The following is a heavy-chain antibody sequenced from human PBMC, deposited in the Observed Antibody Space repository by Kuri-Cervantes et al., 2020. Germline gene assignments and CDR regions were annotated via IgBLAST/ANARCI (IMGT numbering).Heavy chain of an antibody. V-gene: IGHV4-34*01. CDR1: GGSFSGDY. CDR3: ARRGSGWSLVS. CDR2: INHSGST. D-gene: IGHD6-19*01. Sequence: GSLRLSCAVYGGSFSGDYWSWIRQPPGKGLEWIGEINHSGSTNYNPSLKSRVTISVDTSKNQFSLKLSSVTAADTAVYYCARRGSGWSLVSWGQGTRATVSS. J-gene: IGHJ5*01.